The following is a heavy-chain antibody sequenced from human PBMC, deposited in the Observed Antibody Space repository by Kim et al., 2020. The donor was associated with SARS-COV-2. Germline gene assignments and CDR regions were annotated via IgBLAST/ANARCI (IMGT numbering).Heavy chain of an antibody. J-gene: IGHJ6*02. Sequence: GGSLRLSCAASGFTFSSYGMHWVRQAPGKGLEWVAVIWFDGSKKYYADSVKGRFTTSRDNSKNTLYLQMNSLGAEDTAVYYCLRDSDIVTGYKRGFGMDVWGQGTTVTVPS. CDR3: LRDSDIVTGYKRGFGMDV. CDR1: GFTFSSYG. D-gene: IGHD3-9*01. V-gene: IGHV3-33*08. CDR2: IWFDGSKK.